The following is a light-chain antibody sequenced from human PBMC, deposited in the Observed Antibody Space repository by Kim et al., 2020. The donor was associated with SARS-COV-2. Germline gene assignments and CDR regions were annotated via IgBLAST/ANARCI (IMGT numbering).Light chain of an antibody. V-gene: IGKV1D-16*01. CDR2: EAS. CDR1: QDISSW. Sequence: TSLGDTVTITCRASQDISSWLVWYQQRPEKPPKCLIYEASTLQSGVPSRFSGSGSGTDFTLTISGLQPEDFATYYCQQYNTYPITFGQGTRLEIK. CDR3: QQYNTYPIT. J-gene: IGKJ5*01.